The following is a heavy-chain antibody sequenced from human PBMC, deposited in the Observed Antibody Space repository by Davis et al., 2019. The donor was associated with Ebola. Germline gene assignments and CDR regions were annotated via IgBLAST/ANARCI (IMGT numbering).Heavy chain of an antibody. Sequence: HTGGSLRLSCAASGFTFTGDWMHWVRQAPGKGLVWVSRINSDGSTTNYADSVKGRFTVSRDNAKNTLYLQMNSLRAEDTAVYYCARPYTFGGVIVMYAFDIWGQGTMVTVSS. CDR3: ARPYTFGGVIVMYAFDI. D-gene: IGHD3-16*02. CDR1: GFTFTGDW. V-gene: IGHV3-74*01. CDR2: INSDGSTT. J-gene: IGHJ3*02.